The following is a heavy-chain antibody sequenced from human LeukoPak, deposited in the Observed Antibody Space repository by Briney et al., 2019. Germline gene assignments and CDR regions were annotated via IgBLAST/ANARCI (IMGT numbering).Heavy chain of an antibody. Sequence: GGSLRLSCLTSGFTFSTNAMSWVRQAPGKGLEWISGISGSGASTYYADSVMGRFTISRDNSRNTLYLQMNSLRGDDTAVYYCAKDVGKWESLHFFDYWGQGTLVTVSS. V-gene: IGHV3-23*01. J-gene: IGHJ4*02. D-gene: IGHD1-26*01. CDR1: GFTFSTNA. CDR3: AKDVGKWESLHFFDY. CDR2: ISGSGAST.